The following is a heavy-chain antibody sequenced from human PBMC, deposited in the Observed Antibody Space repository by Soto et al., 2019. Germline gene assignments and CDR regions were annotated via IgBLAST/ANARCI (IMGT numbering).Heavy chain of an antibody. CDR2: ISISSSTR. V-gene: IGHV3-48*02. CDR1: GFTFSGYA. J-gene: IGHJ4*02. Sequence: EVQLVESGGCLVQPGGPLRLSFAAPGFTFSGYAINWLRQPPGKGLEWVSYISISSSTRYYADSVRGRFTISRDNAKNSLYLQMNSLRDEDTAVYYCARGGGFFDYWGQGTLVTVSS. CDR3: ARGGGFFDY. D-gene: IGHD3-10*01.